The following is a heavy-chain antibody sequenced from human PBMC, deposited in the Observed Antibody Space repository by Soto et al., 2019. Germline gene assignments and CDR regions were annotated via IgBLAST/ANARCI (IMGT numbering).Heavy chain of an antibody. Sequence: EVQLLESGGGLVQPGGSLRLSCAASGFTFSTYAMTWVRRSPGKGLEWVSAISGSGDKTYHADSVRGRFTISRDNSKNTLFLQMNSVRAEDTAVYYCAKLIAGYCSGGTCYRNWFDPWGQGTLVTVSS. J-gene: IGHJ5*02. D-gene: IGHD2-15*01. V-gene: IGHV3-23*01. CDR3: AKLIAGYCSGGTCYRNWFDP. CDR1: GFTFSTYA. CDR2: ISGSGDKT.